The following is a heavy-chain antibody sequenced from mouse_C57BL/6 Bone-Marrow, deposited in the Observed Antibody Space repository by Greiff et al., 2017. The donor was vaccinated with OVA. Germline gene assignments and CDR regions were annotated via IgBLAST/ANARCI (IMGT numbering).Heavy chain of an antibody. CDR2: IHPADSDT. D-gene: IGHD1-1*01. J-gene: IGHJ1*03. V-gene: IGHV1-74*01. CDR3: AICYYGSSYDWYFDG. Sequence: QVQLQQPGAELVKPGASVKVSCKASGYTFTSYWMHWVKQRPGQGLEWIGRIHPADSDTNYTNKFKGKATLTVDKSSSTAYMQLSSLTSEDTAVYYGAICYYGSSYDWYFDGWGTGTTVTVAS. CDR1: GYTFTSYW.